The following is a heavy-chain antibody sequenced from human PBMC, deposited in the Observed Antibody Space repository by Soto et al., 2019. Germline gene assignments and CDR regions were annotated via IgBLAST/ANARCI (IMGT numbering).Heavy chain of an antibody. Sequence: WETLSLTCTVSGGSISSYYWSWIRQPPGKGLEWIGYIYYSGSTNYNPSLKSRVTISVDTSKNQFSLKLSSVTAADTAVYYCARDRVSGGGQPYYYYGMDVWGQGTTVTVSS. V-gene: IGHV4-59*01. CDR2: IYYSGST. CDR3: ARDRVSGGGQPYYYYGMDV. D-gene: IGHD3-10*02. J-gene: IGHJ6*02. CDR1: GGSISSYY.